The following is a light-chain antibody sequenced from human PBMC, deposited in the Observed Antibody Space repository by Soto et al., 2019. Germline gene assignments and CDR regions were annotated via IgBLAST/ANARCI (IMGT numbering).Light chain of an antibody. CDR3: QHYNDYSRM. V-gene: IGKV1-5*03. CDR1: QSVDTW. CDR2: KAS. Sequence: DIQMTQSPSTLSASIGDRVTITCRASQSVDTWLAWYQQKPGKAPKLLIYKASSLQTGVPSRFSGSGSGTEFTLTIRSLQPDDFATYYCQHYNDYSRMFGQGTKVEIK. J-gene: IGKJ1*01.